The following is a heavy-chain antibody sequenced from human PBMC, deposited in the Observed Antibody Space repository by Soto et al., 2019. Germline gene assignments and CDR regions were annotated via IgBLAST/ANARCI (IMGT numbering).Heavy chain of an antibody. Sequence: SETLSLTCTVSGGSISSGGYYWSWIRQHPGKGLEWIGYIYYSGSTYYNPSLKSRVTISVDTSKNQFSLKLSSVTAADTAVYYCARVGGGYRYGQGYYFDYWGQGTLVTVSS. V-gene: IGHV4-31*03. CDR1: GGSISSGGYY. J-gene: IGHJ4*02. D-gene: IGHD5-18*01. CDR3: ARVGGGYRYGQGYYFDY. CDR2: IYYSGST.